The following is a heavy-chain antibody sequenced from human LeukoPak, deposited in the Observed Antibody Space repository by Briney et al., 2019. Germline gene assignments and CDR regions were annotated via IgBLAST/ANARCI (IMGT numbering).Heavy chain of an antibody. D-gene: IGHD6-19*01. Sequence: ASVKVSCKASGYTFTSYGISWVRQAPGQGLEWMGWISAYNGNTNYAQKLQGRVTMTTDTSTSTAYMELSSLRSEDTAVYYCARDGSGPPPFDYWGQGTLVTVSS. CDR3: ARDGSGPPPFDY. V-gene: IGHV1-18*01. CDR2: ISAYNGNT. CDR1: GYTFTSYG. J-gene: IGHJ4*02.